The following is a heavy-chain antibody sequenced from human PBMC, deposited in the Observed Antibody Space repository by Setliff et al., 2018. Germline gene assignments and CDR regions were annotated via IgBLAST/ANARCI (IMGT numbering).Heavy chain of an antibody. D-gene: IGHD3-22*01. CDR3: ARAAKYDSSSYYGLWLDP. Sequence: SETLSLTCAVYGGSFSTYYWNWIRQPPGKGLEWIGEINHSGSTNYNPSLKSRVTISVDTSKNQFSLKLRSVTAADTAVYYCARAAKYDSSSYYGLWLDPWGQGTLVTVSS. V-gene: IGHV4-34*01. CDR2: INHSGST. J-gene: IGHJ5*02. CDR1: GGSFSTYY.